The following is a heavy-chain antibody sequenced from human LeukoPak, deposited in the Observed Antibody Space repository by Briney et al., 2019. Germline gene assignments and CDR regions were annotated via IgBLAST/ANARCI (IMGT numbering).Heavy chain of an antibody. D-gene: IGHD2-2*01. Sequence: GASVKVSCKASGYTFTSYGISWVRQAPGQGLEWMGWISAYNGNTNYAQKLQGRVTMTTDTSTSTAYMELRSLRSDDTAVYYCARDFGSRCSSTSCYYYYGMDVWGQGTTVTVSS. CDR3: ARDFGSRCSSTSCYYYYGMDV. V-gene: IGHV1-18*01. J-gene: IGHJ6*02. CDR2: ISAYNGNT. CDR1: GYTFTSYG.